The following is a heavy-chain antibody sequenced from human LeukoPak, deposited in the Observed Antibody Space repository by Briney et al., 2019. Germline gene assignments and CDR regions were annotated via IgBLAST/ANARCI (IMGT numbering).Heavy chain of an antibody. CDR3: ARGGGYCSGGTCYETHFDY. D-gene: IGHD2-15*01. CDR1: GFTLNNYD. V-gene: IGHV3-13*01. CDR2: IGLTGDT. Sequence: QPGGSLRLSCAASGFTLNNYDIHWVRQTTGKGLEWVSAIGLTGDTYYLDSVKGRFTISRDNSKNALYVQVSSLRTEDTAVYYCARGGGYCSGGTCYETHFDYWGQGTLVSVSS. J-gene: IGHJ4*02.